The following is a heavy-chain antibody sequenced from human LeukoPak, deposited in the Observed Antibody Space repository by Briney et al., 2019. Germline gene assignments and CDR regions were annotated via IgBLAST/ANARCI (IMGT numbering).Heavy chain of an antibody. J-gene: IGHJ1*01. CDR2: INPSGGST. V-gene: IGHV1-46*01. CDR1: GYTFTSYY. D-gene: IGHD4-23*01. Sequence: ASVKVSCKASGYTFTSYYMHWVRQAPGQGLEWMGIINPSGGSTSYAQKFQGRVTMTRGTSTSTVYMELSSLRSEDTAVYYCARESIEGGHYSGKRYFQHWGQGTLVTVSS. CDR3: ARESIEGGHYSGKRYFQH.